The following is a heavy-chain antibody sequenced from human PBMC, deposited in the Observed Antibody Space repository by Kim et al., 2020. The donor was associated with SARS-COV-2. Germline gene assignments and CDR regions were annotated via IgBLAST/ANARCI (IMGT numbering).Heavy chain of an antibody. Sequence: GGSLRLSCAASGFTFDDYAMHWVRQAPGKGLEWVSLISGDGGSTYYVDSVKGRFTISRDNSKNSLYLQMNSLRTEDTALYYCAKDSSSWYDLRVAYYYYYGMDVWGQGTTVTVSS. J-gene: IGHJ6*02. CDR1: GFTFDDYA. V-gene: IGHV3-43*02. CDR3: AKDSSSWYDLRVAYYYYYGMDV. CDR2: ISGDGGST. D-gene: IGHD6-13*01.